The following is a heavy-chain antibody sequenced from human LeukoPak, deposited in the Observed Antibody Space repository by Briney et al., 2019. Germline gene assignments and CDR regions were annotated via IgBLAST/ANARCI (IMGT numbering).Heavy chain of an antibody. J-gene: IGHJ4*02. CDR1: GGSISSGGYS. CDR3: ARVYSGYDYRFDY. V-gene: IGHV4-30-2*01. D-gene: IGHD5-12*01. CDR2: IYHSGST. Sequence: SETLSLTCAVSGGSISSGGYSWSWTRQPPGKGLEWIGYIYHSGSTYYNPSLKSRVTISVDRSKNQFSLKLSSVSAADTAVYYCARVYSGYDYRFDYWGQGTLVTVPS.